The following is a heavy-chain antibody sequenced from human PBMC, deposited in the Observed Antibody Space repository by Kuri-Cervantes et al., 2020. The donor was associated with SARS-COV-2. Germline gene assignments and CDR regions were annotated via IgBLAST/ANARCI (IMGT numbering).Heavy chain of an antibody. D-gene: IGHD3-3*01. Sequence: GSLRLSCTVSGGSISSYYWSWIRQPPGKGLEWIGYIYYSGSTNYNPSLKSRVTISVDTSKNQFSLKLSSVTAADTAVYYCARVRVFGVVISAYYGMDVWGQGTTVTVSS. J-gene: IGHJ6*02. CDR2: IYYSGST. CDR3: ARVRVFGVVISAYYGMDV. V-gene: IGHV4-59*12. CDR1: GGSISSYY.